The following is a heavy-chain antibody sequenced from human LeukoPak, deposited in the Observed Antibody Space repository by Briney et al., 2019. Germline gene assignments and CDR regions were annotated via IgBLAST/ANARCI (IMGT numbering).Heavy chain of an antibody. CDR3: ANAGDYYDSSGYGAFDI. CDR1: GFTYDSFA. Sequence: PGGSLRLSCAASGFTYDSFAMSWVRQAPGKGLEWVAVISYDGSSKYYADFVKGRFTISRDNSKNTLYLQMNSLRAEDTAVYYCANAGDYYDSSGYGAFDIWGQGTMVTVSS. D-gene: IGHD3-22*01. V-gene: IGHV3-30*18. CDR2: ISYDGSSK. J-gene: IGHJ3*02.